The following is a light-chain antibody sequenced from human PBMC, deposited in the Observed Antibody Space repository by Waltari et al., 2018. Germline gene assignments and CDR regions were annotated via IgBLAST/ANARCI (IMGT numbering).Light chain of an antibody. Sequence: EIVMTQSPSTLSVSPGEGVTLSCRASQSVGSNLAWYQQKPGQAPRPLIFGASTRAGGIPARFGGSGSGTEFALTISSLQSEDSAVYFCQHYNEQPLTFGGGTKVEIK. CDR3: QHYNEQPLT. J-gene: IGKJ4*01. V-gene: IGKV3-15*01. CDR1: QSVGSN. CDR2: GAS.